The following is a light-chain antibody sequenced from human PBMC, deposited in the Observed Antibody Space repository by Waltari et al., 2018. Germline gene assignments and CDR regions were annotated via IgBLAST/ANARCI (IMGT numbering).Light chain of an antibody. CDR3: CSYAGRYTSV. V-gene: IGLV2-11*01. J-gene: IGLJ2*01. CDR1: NSDVGAYIY. Sequence: QSALTQPRSVSGSPGQSVTLPCTGTNSDVGAYIYVSWYQQRPVKAPKLIIYDVDKRPSEVPDRFSGSKAGNTASLTISGLQADDEADYYCCSYAGRYTSVFGGGTKVTVL. CDR2: DVD.